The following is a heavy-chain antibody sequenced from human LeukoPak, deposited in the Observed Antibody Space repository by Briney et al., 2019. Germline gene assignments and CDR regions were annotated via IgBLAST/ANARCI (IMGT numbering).Heavy chain of an antibody. CDR2: IRYDGSNK. J-gene: IGHJ4*02. D-gene: IGHD6-19*01. CDR3: AKQAVAGSFYIDY. V-gene: IGHV3-30*02. CDR1: GFTFSNYG. Sequence: GGSLRLSCAASGFTFSNYGMHWVRQAPGKGLEWVAFIRYDGSNKYYADSVKGRFTISRGNSKNTLYLQMNSLRAEDTAVYYCAKQAVAGSFYIDYWGQGTLVTVSS.